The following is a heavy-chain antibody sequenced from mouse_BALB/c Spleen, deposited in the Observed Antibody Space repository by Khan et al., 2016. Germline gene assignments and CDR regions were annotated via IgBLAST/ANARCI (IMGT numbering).Heavy chain of an antibody. J-gene: IGHJ3*01. V-gene: IGHV4-1*02. CDR3: ARAGNYGYLVN. Sequence: EVQLQESGGGLVQPGGSLKVSCAASGFDFSRYWMSWVRQAPGKGLEWIGEINPDSGTINYTPSLKVKFIISRDNAKHTLYLQMSKVRSEDTARYYCARAGNYGYLVNWGQGTLVTVSA. D-gene: IGHD1-1*01. CDR2: INPDSGTI. CDR1: GFDFSRYW.